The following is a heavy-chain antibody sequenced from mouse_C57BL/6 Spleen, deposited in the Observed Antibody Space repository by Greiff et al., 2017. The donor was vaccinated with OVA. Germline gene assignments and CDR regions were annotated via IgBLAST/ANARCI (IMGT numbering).Heavy chain of an antibody. CDR2: IDPETGGT. Sequence: QVQLQQSGAELVRPGASVTLSCKASGYTFTDYEMHWVKQTPVHGLEWIGAIDPETGGTAYNQKFKGKAILTADKSSSTAYMELRSLTSEDSAVYYCTREDYDAWFAYWGQGTLVTVSA. D-gene: IGHD2-4*01. V-gene: IGHV1-15*01. J-gene: IGHJ3*01. CDR1: GYTFTDYE. CDR3: TREDYDAWFAY.